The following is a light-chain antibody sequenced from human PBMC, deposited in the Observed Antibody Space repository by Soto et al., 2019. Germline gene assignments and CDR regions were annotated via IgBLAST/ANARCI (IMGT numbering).Light chain of an antibody. CDR2: DAS. V-gene: IGKV3-11*01. CDR1: QSVSSY. J-gene: IGKJ2*01. CDR3: QQRSNGGT. Sequence: EIVLTQSPATLPLSPGERATLSCRASQSVSSYLAWYQQKPGQAPRLLIYDASNRATGIPARFSGSGSGTDFTLTISSLEPEDFAVYYCQQRSNGGTFGQGTKLEIK.